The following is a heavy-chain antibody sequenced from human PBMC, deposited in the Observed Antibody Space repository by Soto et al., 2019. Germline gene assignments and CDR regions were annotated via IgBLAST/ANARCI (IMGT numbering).Heavy chain of an antibody. CDR3: AREQTTSGRPYYFDY. Sequence: AASGFTFSSYWMSWVRQAPGKGLEWVANIKQDGSEKYYVDSVKGRFTISRDNAKNSLYLQMNSLRAEDTAVYYCAREQTTSGRPYYFDYWGQGTLVTVSS. D-gene: IGHD3-10*01. J-gene: IGHJ4*02. CDR1: GFTFSSYW. CDR2: IKQDGSEK. V-gene: IGHV3-7*01.